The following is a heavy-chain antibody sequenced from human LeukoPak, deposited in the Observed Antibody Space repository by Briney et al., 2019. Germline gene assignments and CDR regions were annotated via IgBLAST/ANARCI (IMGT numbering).Heavy chain of an antibody. V-gene: IGHV3-74*01. CDR3: AKDRYDFWSAFDY. D-gene: IGHD3-3*01. CDR1: GFMFTDYW. CDR2: IRGDGRAT. J-gene: IGHJ4*02. Sequence: PGGSLRLSCAASGFMFTDYWMHWVRQAPGKELVWVARIRGDGRATTYADSVKGRFTISRDNAMSTLFLQMNSLRAEDTAVYYCAKDRYDFWSAFDYWGQGTLVTVSS.